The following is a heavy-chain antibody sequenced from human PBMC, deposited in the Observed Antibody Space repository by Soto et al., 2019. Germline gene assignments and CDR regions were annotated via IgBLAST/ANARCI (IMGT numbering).Heavy chain of an antibody. Sequence: PGESLKISCKGSGYSFTSYWIGWVRQMPGKGLEWMGIIYPGDSDTRYSPSFQGQVTISADKSISTAYPQWSSLKASDTAMYYCARIDPRIAAAGSPIDYWGQGTLVTVSS. CDR2: IYPGDSDT. D-gene: IGHD6-13*01. V-gene: IGHV5-51*01. CDR3: ARIDPRIAAAGSPIDY. J-gene: IGHJ4*02. CDR1: GYSFTSYW.